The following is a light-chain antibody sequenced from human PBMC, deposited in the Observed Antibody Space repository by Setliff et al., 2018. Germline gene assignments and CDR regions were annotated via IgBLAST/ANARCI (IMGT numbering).Light chain of an antibody. J-gene: IGLJ2*01. V-gene: IGLV1-40*01. CDR1: SSNIRAGYY. CDR3: QSYDSSLSAVV. Sequence: QSVLTQPPSVSGAPGQRVTISYTGSSSNIRAGYYVHWYQHLPGTAPKLLIYGNSNRPSGVPDRFSGSKSGTSASLAITGLQAEDEADYYCQSYDSSLSAVVFGGGTKVTVL. CDR2: GNS.